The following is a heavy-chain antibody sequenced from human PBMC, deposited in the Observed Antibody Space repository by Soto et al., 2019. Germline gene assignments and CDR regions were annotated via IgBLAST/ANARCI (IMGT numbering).Heavy chain of an antibody. CDR3: VKDILAGGADV. D-gene: IGHD3-10*01. J-gene: IGHJ6*02. CDR2: IYASGAV. CDR1: GFSLRDSA. Sequence: EVQLVESGGGLVQPGRSLRLSCATSGFSLRDSAMHWVRQVAGGGLEWVAGIYASGAVGHLDSVRGRFTMSRDVAQNSLYLQMDSLRSVDTALYYCVKDILAGGADVWGQGTTVTVSS. V-gene: IGHV3-9*01.